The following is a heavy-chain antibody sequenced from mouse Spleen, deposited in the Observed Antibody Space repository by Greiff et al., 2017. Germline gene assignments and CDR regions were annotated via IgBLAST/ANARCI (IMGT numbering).Heavy chain of an antibody. V-gene: IGHV1-15*01. CDR2: IDPETGGT. Sequence: VQLQQSGAELVRPGASVTLSCKASGYTFTDYEMHWVKQTPVHGLEWIGAIDPETGGTAYNQKFKGKAILTADKSSSTAYMELRSLTSEDSAVYYCTRKGLYYDYPWFAYWGQGTLVTVSA. CDR1: GYTFTDYE. CDR3: TRKGLYYDYPWFAY. D-gene: IGHD2-4*01. J-gene: IGHJ3*01.